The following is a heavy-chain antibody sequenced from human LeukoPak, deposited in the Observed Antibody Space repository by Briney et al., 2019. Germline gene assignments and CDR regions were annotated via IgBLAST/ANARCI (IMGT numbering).Heavy chain of an antibody. D-gene: IGHD2-21*02. CDR2: IYHSGST. J-gene: IGHJ4*02. V-gene: IGHV4-4*02. Sequence: PSETLSLTCAVSGGSISSSNWWSWVRQPPGKGLEWIGEIYHSGSTNYNPSLKSRVTISVDKSKNQFSLKLSSVTAADTAVYYCARPNGGSYCGGDCYFNYWGQGTLVTVSS. CDR3: ARPNGGSYCGGDCYFNY. CDR1: GGSISSSNW.